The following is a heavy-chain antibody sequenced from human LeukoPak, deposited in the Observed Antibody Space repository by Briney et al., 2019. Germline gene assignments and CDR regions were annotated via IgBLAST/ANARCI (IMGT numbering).Heavy chain of an antibody. J-gene: IGHJ4*02. CDR1: GGSMSTYY. Sequence: SETLSLTCAVSGGSMSTYYWTWIRQPPGKGLEWIGFIYYTGSTNYNPSLKSRVTISVDTSKNQFSLKLSSVTAADTAVYYCAGMRITTPTVRTLDYWGQGTLVTVSS. D-gene: IGHD1-14*01. CDR3: AGMRITTPTVRTLDY. V-gene: IGHV4-59*01. CDR2: IYYTGST.